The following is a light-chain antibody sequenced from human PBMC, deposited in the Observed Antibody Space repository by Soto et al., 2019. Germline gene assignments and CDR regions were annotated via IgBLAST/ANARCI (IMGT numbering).Light chain of an antibody. CDR3: MQAFPTPWS. J-gene: IGKJ1*01. CDR1: QSLLHSNGFNY. CDR2: MAS. Sequence: EIVVTQSPLSLPVILGESASISCRSSQSLLHSNGFNYLDWYLQRPGQSPQLLIYMASSRAAGGTDRDSGSGSVTAFTLTINRVAAEDVGIYYCMQAFPTPWSFGQGTKVETK. V-gene: IGKV2-28*01.